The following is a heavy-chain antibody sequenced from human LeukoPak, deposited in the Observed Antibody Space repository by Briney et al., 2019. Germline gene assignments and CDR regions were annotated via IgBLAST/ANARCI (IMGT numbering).Heavy chain of an antibody. V-gene: IGHV1-46*01. Sequence: ASVKVSCKASGYSFTSHYMHWVRQAPGQGLEWMGLINPSGSSTLYAQKFQGRVTMTRDMSTTTDYVELSSLRSEDTAVYYCARVEGRPEQLVPEYNWFDPWGQGTLVTVSS. CDR3: ARVEGRPEQLVPEYNWFDP. CDR2: INPSGSST. D-gene: IGHD6-13*01. CDR1: GYSFTSHY. J-gene: IGHJ5*02.